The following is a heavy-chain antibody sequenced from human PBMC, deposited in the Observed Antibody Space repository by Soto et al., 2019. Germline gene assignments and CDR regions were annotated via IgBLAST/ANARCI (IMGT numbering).Heavy chain of an antibody. CDR2: TIPMLGVR. CDR3: TMGSWSGEAVDI. D-gene: IGHD2-21*01. CDR1: GGTFSTYS. V-gene: IGHV1-69*02. J-gene: IGHJ3*02. Sequence: QVQLVQSGAEVKKPGSSVKVSCKDSGGTFSTYSMFWVRQAPGPGLEWMGRTIPMLGVRNFAQRVQDIVTITADKYTAIVHMEPSIVISEATAFYYCTMGSWSGEAVDIWGQGTMVTVSS.